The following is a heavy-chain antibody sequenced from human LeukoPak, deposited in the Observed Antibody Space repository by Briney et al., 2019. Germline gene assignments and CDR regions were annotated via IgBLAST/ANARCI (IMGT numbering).Heavy chain of an antibody. CDR2: ISVTGGST. CDR3: VKHSRGSFRGASAFDY. V-gene: IGHV3-23*01. J-gene: IGHJ4*02. D-gene: IGHD1-26*01. Sequence: PGGSLRLSCAASGFTFSSYAMSWVRQAPGKGLEWVSAISVTGGSTYSADSVKGRFTISRDNSKNTLYLQMNSLRAEDTAAYYCVKHSRGSFRGASAFDYWGQGTVVTVSS. CDR1: GFTFSSYA.